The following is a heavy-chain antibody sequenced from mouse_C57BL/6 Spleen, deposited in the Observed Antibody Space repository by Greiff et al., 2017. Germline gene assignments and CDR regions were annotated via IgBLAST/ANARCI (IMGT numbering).Heavy chain of an antibody. D-gene: IGHD2-4*01. V-gene: IGHV2-2*01. J-gene: IGHJ4*01. Sequence: VKLQESGPGLVQPSQSLSITCTVSGFSLTSYGVHWVRQSPGKGLEWLGVIWSGGSTDYNAAFISRLSISKDNSKSQVFFKMNSLQADDTAIYYCARKGYDYPYYYAMDYWGQGTSVTVSS. CDR2: IWSGGST. CDR1: GFSLTSYG. CDR3: ARKGYDYPYYYAMDY.